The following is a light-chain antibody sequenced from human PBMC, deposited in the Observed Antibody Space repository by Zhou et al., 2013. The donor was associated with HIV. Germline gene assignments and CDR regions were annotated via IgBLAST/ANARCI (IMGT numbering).Light chain of an antibody. CDR3: QKYNSVPST. J-gene: IGKJ4*01. CDR1: QVIGSD. Sequence: DIQMTQSPSSLSASVGDRVTITCRASQVIGSDLGWYQQKPGKAPKLLIYGASVLQSGVPSRFSGSGSGTDFTLTISSLQPEDVATYYCQKYNSVPSTFGGGTKVEIK. CDR2: GAS. V-gene: IGKV1-27*01.